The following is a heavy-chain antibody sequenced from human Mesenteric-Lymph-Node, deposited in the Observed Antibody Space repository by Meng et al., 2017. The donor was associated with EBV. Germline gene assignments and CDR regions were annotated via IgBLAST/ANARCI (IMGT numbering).Heavy chain of an antibody. CDR2: ISSGSTTI. Sequence: QVHLVESGGGLVKPGGSLKLSCAASGLTFSDYYMSWIRQAPGKGLEWVSFISSGSTTIYYADSVKGRFTISRDNAKNSLYLQMNSLRAEDTAVYYCATIRDPTYYFDFWGPGTLVTVSS. V-gene: IGHV3-11*01. J-gene: IGHJ4*02. CDR1: GLTFSDYY. CDR3: ATIRDPTYYFDF. D-gene: IGHD3-9*01.